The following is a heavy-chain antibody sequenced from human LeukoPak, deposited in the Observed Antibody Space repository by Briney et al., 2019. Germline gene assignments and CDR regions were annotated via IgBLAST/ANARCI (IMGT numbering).Heavy chain of an antibody. J-gene: IGHJ6*04. V-gene: IGHV1-69*13. CDR1: GGTFSSYA. Sequence: SVKVSCKASGGTFSSYAISWVLQAPGQGLEWMGGIIPIFGTANYAQKFQGRVTITADESTSTAYTELTSLRSECTAVYYCAREGDIVVVPAAMPYGMDVWGKGTTVTVSS. D-gene: IGHD2-2*01. CDR3: AREGDIVVVPAAMPYGMDV. CDR2: IIPIFGTA.